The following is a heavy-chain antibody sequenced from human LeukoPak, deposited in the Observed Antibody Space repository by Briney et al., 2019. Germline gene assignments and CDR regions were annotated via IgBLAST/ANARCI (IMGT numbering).Heavy chain of an antibody. CDR3: ARHGIVPGYSYGHGAYFDY. CDR1: GGSISSSSYY. Sequence: SETLSLTCTVSGGSISSSSYYWGWIRQPPGKGLEWIGSIYYSGSTYYNPSLKSRVTISVDTSKNQFSLKLSSMTAADTAVYYCARHGIVPGYSYGHGAYFDYWGQGTLVTVSS. V-gene: IGHV4-39*01. CDR2: IYYSGST. D-gene: IGHD5-18*01. J-gene: IGHJ4*02.